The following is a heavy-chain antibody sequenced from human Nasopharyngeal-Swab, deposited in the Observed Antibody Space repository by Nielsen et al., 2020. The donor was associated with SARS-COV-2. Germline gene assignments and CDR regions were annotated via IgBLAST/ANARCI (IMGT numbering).Heavy chain of an antibody. CDR1: GFSLSTSGMC. CDR2: IDWDDDK. D-gene: IGHD5-18*01. J-gene: IGHJ6*02. Sequence: SGPTLVQPTQTLTLTCTFSGFSLSTSGMCVSWIRHPPGKALEWLALIDWDDDKYYSTSLKTRLTISKDTSKNQVVLTMTNMDPVDTATYYCARMAAMDNYYYGMDVWGQGTTVTVSS. V-gene: IGHV2-70*01. CDR3: ARMAAMDNYYYGMDV.